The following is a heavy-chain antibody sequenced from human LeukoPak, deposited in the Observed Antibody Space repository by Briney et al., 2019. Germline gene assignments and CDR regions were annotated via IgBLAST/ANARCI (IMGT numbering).Heavy chain of an antibody. J-gene: IGHJ4*02. V-gene: IGHV3-21*01. CDR3: ARDKYQLLSAEFDY. CDR1: GFTFSSYS. CDR2: ISSSSSYI. D-gene: IGHD2-2*01. Sequence: PGGSPRLSCAASGFTFSSYSMNWVRQAPGKGLEWVSSISSSSSYIYYADSVKGRFTISRDNAKNSLYLQMNSLRAEDTAVYYCARDKYQLLSAEFDYWGQGTLVTVSS.